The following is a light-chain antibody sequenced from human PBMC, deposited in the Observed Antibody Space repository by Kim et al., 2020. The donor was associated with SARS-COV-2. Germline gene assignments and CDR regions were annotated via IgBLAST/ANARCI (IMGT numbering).Light chain of an antibody. CDR2: YKSDSDK. CDR3: VIWHSSAWV. Sequence: QPVLTQPSSLSASPGASASLTCTLRSGINVGTYRIYWYQQKPGSPPLYLLRYKSDSDKQQGSGVPSRFSGSKDASANAGILLISGLQSEDEADYYCVIWHSSAWVFGGGTQLTVL. J-gene: IGLJ3*02. V-gene: IGLV5-45*03. CDR1: SGINVGTYR.